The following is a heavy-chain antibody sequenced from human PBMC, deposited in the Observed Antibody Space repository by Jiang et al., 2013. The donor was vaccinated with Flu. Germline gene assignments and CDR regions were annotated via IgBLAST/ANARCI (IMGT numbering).Heavy chain of an antibody. CDR1: GFSFSNYA. V-gene: IGHV3-23*04. CDR2: ISGSGGVT. Sequence: VESGGGLVQPGGSLRLSCAASGFSFSNYAMSWVRQAPGKGLEWVSGISGSGGVTNYADSVKGRFTIARDNSKNTLSLQMNNLRAEDTAVYYCAKEGGDGYNYFDYWGQGTLVTVSP. D-gene: IGHD5-24*01. CDR3: AKEGGDGYNYFDY. J-gene: IGHJ4*02.